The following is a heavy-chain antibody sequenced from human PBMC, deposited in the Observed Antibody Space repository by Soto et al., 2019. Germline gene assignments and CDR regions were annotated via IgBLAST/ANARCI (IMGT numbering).Heavy chain of an antibody. CDR1: GFTFSSYS. D-gene: IGHD3-22*01. V-gene: IGHV3-48*02. Sequence: GGSLRLSCAASGFTFSSYSMSWVRQAPGKGLEWVSYISSDSTTIYYADSVKGRFTISRDNAKNSLYLQMNSLRDEDTAVFYCAREDTSGFYRRGYYGMDVWGQGTTVTV. J-gene: IGHJ6*02. CDR3: AREDTSGFYRRGYYGMDV. CDR2: ISSDSTTI.